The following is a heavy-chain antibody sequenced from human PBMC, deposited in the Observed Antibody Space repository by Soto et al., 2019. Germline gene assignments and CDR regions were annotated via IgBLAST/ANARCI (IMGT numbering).Heavy chain of an antibody. V-gene: IGHV1-3*01. CDR3: ARDGARITVFGVVYYFDY. CDR2: INAGNGNT. J-gene: IGHJ4*02. CDR1: GYTFSSHA. Sequence: ASVKVSCKASGYTFSSHAMHWVRPAPGQRLEWMGWINAGNGNTKYSQNFQGRVAITRDTSASTAYMELRSLRSEDTAVYYCARDGARITVFGVVYYFDYWGQGTLVTVSS. D-gene: IGHD3-3*01.